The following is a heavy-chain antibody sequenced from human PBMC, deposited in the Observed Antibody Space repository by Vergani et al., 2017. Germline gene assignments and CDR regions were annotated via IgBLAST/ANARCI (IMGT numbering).Heavy chain of an antibody. V-gene: IGHV4-59*01. Sequence: QVQLQESGPGLVKPSETLSLTCTVSGGSISSYYWSWIRQPPGKGLEWIGYIYYSGSTNYNPSLKSRVTISVDTSKNQFSLKLSSVTGADTAVYYCARDTIFGVVIDGRVDRYGMDVWGEWTTVTVSS. D-gene: IGHD3-3*01. CDR1: GGSISSYY. CDR2: IYYSGST. CDR3: ARDTIFGVVIDGRVDRYGMDV. J-gene: IGHJ6*04.